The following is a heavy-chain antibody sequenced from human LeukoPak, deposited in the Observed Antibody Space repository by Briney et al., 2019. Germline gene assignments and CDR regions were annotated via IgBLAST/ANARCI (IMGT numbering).Heavy chain of an antibody. CDR1: GYTFTGYY. V-gene: IGHV1-2*06. Sequence: ASVTVSCTASGYTFTGYYMHWVRQAPGQGLEWMGRINPNSGGTNYAQKFQGRVTMTRDTSISTAYMELSRLRSDDTAVYYCARVAYYYDSSGKGAIDYWGQGTLVTVSS. D-gene: IGHD3-22*01. CDR3: ARVAYYYDSSGKGAIDY. J-gene: IGHJ4*02. CDR2: INPNSGGT.